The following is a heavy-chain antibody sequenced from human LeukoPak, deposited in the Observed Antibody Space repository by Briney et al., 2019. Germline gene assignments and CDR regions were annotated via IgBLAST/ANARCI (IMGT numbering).Heavy chain of an antibody. CDR2: IIPIFGTA. J-gene: IGHJ4*02. CDR1: GYTFTSYD. D-gene: IGHD4-17*01. CDR3: VRAAVTTRLWYFDY. V-gene: IGHV1-69*06. Sequence: SVKVSCKASGYTFTSYDINWVRQAPGQGLEWMGGIIPIFGTANYAQKFQGRVTITADKSTSTAYMELSSLRSDDTAVYYCVRAAVTTRLWYFDYWGQGTLVTVSS.